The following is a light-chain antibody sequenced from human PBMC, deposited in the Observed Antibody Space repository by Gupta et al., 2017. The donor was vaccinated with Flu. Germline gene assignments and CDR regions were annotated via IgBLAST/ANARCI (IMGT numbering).Light chain of an antibody. CDR3: QQDNGYHS. CDR1: QSISRW. J-gene: IGKJ1*01. CDR2: KTS. Sequence: DIQMTQSPSTLSASVGDSVNITCRASQSISRWLAWFHQKPGKAPKLLIFKTSNFKTGVPSRFSGSGSGTEFSLTISSLQPDDFGAYYCQQDNGYHSFGQGTKVEI. V-gene: IGKV1-5*03.